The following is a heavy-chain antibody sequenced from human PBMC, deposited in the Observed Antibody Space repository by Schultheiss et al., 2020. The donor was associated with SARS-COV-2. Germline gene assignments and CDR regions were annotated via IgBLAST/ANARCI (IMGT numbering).Heavy chain of an antibody. CDR2: IYHSGST. CDR1: GGSISSGGYY. V-gene: IGHV4-39*01. J-gene: IGHJ3*02. D-gene: IGHD3-9*01. CDR3: ARQYYDILTGYPFECAFDI. Sequence: SETLSLTCTVSGGSISSGGYYWSWIRQPPGKGLEWIGSIYHSGSTYYNPSLKSRVTISVDTSKNQFSLKLSSVTAADTAVYYCARQYYDILTGYPFECAFDIWGQGTMVTVSS.